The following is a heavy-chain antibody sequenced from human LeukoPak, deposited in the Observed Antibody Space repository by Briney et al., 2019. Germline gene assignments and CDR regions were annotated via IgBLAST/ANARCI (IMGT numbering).Heavy chain of an antibody. Sequence: SETLSLTCTVSGGSISSSTYYWGWIRQPPGKGLEWIGSIYYSGSTNYNPSLKSRVTISGDTSKNQFSLKLSSVTAADTAVYYCARGDGYNEGYFDYWGQGTLVTVSS. CDR2: IYYSGST. V-gene: IGHV4-39*07. CDR1: GGSISSSTYY. D-gene: IGHD5-24*01. CDR3: ARGDGYNEGYFDY. J-gene: IGHJ4*02.